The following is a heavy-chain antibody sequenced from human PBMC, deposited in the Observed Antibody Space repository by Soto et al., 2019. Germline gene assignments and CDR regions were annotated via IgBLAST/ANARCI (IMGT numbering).Heavy chain of an antibody. CDR1: GYTFTSYP. Sequence: ASVKVSCKSSGYTFTSYPTHWVLEAPGQRLEWMGWIDAGNGNTKYSQKFRGRVTFTTDTSASTAYMDLSSLRSEDTAVYYCARAGYSYASPHYGMDVWGQGTTVTVSS. CDR2: IDAGNGNT. CDR3: ARAGYSYASPHYGMDV. D-gene: IGHD5-18*01. V-gene: IGHV1-3*01. J-gene: IGHJ6*02.